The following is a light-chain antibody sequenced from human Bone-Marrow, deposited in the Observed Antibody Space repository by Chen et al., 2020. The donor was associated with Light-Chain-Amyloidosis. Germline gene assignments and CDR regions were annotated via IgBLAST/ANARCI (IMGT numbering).Light chain of an antibody. V-gene: IGLV6-57*01. Sequence: NFMLTQPHSVSESPGKTVILSCTRSSGSSATNYVQWYQQRPGSSPTTVIYEDDQRPSGVPDRFSGSIDRSSNSASLTISGLKNEDEADYYCQSYQGSSQGVFGGGTKLTVL. J-gene: IGLJ3*02. CDR3: QSYQGSSQGV. CDR1: SGSSATNY. CDR2: EDD.